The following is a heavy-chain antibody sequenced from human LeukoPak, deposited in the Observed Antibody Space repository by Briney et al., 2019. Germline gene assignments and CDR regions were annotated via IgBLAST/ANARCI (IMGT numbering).Heavy chain of an antibody. CDR1: GGSISCYY. D-gene: IGHD6-6*01. V-gene: IGHV4-59*08. CDR3: AREYSSSSGRRAFDI. J-gene: IGHJ3*02. CDR2: IYYSGST. Sequence: SETLSLTCTVSGGSISCYYWSWIRQPPGKGLEWIGYIYYSGSTNYNPSLKSRLTISIDTSENQFSLKLSSVTAADTAVYYCAREYSSSSGRRAFDIWGQGTVVTVSS.